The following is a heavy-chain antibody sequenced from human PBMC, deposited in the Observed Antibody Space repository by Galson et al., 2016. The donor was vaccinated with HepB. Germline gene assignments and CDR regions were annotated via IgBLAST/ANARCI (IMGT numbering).Heavy chain of an antibody. Sequence: SLRLSCAASGFTFSSHWMSWVRQAPGRGLEWVANIKQDGSDKHYVDSVKGRFTGSRDNARKSMFRQMESLRVDDTAVYYCSRRRSLLGIAARGWGYGMDVWGKGTTVTVSS. CDR3: SRRRSLLGIAARGWGYGMDV. CDR1: GFTFSSHW. J-gene: IGHJ6*04. V-gene: IGHV3-7*01. D-gene: IGHD2-15*01. CDR2: IKQDGSDK.